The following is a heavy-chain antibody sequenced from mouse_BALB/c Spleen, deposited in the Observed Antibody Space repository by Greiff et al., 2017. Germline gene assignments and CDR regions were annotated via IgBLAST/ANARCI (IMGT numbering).Heavy chain of an antibody. CDR3: NGHDVDYAMDY. D-gene: IGHD2-12*01. CDR1: GFNIKDYY. J-gene: IGHJ4*01. V-gene: IGHV14-4*02. CDR2: IDPENGDT. Sequence: VQLKESGAELVRSGASVKLSCTASGFNIKDYYMHWVKQRPEQGLEWIGWIDPENGDTEYAPKFQGKATMTADTSSNTAYLQLSSLTSEDTAVYYCNGHDVDYAMDYWGQGTSVTVSS.